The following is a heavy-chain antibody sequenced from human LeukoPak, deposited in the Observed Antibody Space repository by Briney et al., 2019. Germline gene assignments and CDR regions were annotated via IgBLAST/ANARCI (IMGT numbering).Heavy chain of an antibody. CDR2: ITASSTAI. D-gene: IGHD3-9*01. CDR3: ARTYYDILTGYNPYFDY. CDR1: GFTFNTYT. Sequence: GGSLRLSCAASGFTFNTYTMNWVRQAPGKGLEWVSSITASSTAIYSTHSVNGRFTISRDNAKNFLYLQSNSLRAEDTAIYYCARTYYDILTGYNPYFDYWGQGILVTVSS. V-gene: IGHV3-21*01. J-gene: IGHJ4*02.